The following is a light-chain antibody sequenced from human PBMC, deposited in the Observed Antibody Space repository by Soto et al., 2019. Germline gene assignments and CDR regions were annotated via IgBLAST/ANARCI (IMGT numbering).Light chain of an antibody. CDR1: QSVSSN. J-gene: IGKJ1*01. CDR2: GAS. CDR3: QQYNNWPVWT. Sequence: EIVRTQSPATLSVSPGERATLSCRASQSVSSNLAWYQQKPGQAPRLLIYGASTRATGIPARFSGSGSGTEFTLTISSLQSEDFAVYYCQQYNNWPVWTFGQGTKVDIK. V-gene: IGKV3-15*01.